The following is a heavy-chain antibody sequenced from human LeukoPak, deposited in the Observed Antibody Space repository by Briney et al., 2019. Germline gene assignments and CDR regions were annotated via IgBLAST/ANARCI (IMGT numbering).Heavy chain of an antibody. Sequence: GGSLRLSCAASGFIFSSHGMNWVRQAPGKGLEWVANINGDGSLNGHVASVKGRFTISRDNAKNSVYLQMISLRDEDTAVYYCTRDRAYGALDYWGQGTLVTVSS. CDR3: TRDRAYGALDY. V-gene: IGHV3-7*01. D-gene: IGHD4/OR15-4a*01. CDR1: GFIFSSHG. J-gene: IGHJ4*02. CDR2: INGDGSLN.